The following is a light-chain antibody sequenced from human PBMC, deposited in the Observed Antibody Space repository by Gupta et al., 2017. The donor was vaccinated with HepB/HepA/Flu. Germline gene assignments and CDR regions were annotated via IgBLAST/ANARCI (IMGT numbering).Light chain of an antibody. J-gene: IGKJ4*01. Sequence: DIQMTQSPSTLSASVGDRVTITCRASHSISDWLAWYQQKPGKAPKLLIYKTSTLERGVKSRFSGSGSGSGTEFTLTISSLQPDDFATYYCHQYNSYSITFGGGTKVEI. CDR3: HQYNSYSIT. V-gene: IGKV1-5*03. CDR2: KTS. CDR1: HSISDW.